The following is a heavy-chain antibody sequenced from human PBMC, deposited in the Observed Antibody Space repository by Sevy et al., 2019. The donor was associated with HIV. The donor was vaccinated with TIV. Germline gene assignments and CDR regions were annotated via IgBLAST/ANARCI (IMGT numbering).Heavy chain of an antibody. V-gene: IGHV3-30*18. CDR1: GFTFSSYG. J-gene: IGHJ6*02. Sequence: GGSLRLSCAASGFTFSSYGMHWVRQAPGKGLEWVAVISYDGSNKYYADSVKGRFTISRDNSKNTLYLQMNSLRAEDTAVYYCAKDSFSGWSDYYYYGMDVWGQGTTVTVSS. D-gene: IGHD6-19*01. CDR2: ISYDGSNK. CDR3: AKDSFSGWSDYYYYGMDV.